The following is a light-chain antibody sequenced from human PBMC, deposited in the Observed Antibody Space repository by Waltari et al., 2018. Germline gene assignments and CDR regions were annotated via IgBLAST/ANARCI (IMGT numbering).Light chain of an antibody. CDR1: RSNIGNNS. Sequence: QSVLTQPPSASVTPGQRVTISCSGSRSNIGNNSVNWYQQLPRTAPKLLMYNTNQRPSGVPDRFSGSRSGTSASLAISGLQSEDEGDYYCSSWDDSLNGPAFGGGTKVTVL. V-gene: IGLV1-44*01. CDR2: NTN. CDR3: SSWDDSLNGPA. J-gene: IGLJ3*02.